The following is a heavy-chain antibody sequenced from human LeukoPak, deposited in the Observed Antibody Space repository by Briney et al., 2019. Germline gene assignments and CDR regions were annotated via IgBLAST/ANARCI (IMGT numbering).Heavy chain of an antibody. Sequence: GGSLRLSCAASGFTFSSSAMSWVRQAPGKGLEWVSAISNNGGYTYYADSVQGRFTISRDNSKSTLCLQMNSLRAEDTAVYYCARDLDTIFGVVGNNNWFDPWGQGTLVTVSS. CDR2: ISNNGGYT. CDR1: GFTFSSSA. CDR3: ARDLDTIFGVVGNNNWFDP. D-gene: IGHD3-3*01. J-gene: IGHJ5*02. V-gene: IGHV3-23*01.